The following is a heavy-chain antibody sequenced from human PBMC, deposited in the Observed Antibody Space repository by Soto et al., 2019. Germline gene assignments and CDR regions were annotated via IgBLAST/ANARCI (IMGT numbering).Heavy chain of an antibody. CDR3: ARDSNGGNSHRHYYYYYGMDV. V-gene: IGHV3-21*01. Sequence: GGSLRLSCAASGFTFSSYSMNWVRQAPGKGLEWVSSISSSSSYIYYADSVKGRFTISRDNAKNSLYLQMNSLRAEDTAVYYWARDSNGGNSHRHYYYYYGMDVWGQGTTVTVSS. D-gene: IGHD2-21*02. CDR2: ISSSSSYI. J-gene: IGHJ6*02. CDR1: GFTFSSYS.